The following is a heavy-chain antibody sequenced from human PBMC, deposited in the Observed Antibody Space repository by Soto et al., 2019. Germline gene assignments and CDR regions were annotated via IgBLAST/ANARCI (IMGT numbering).Heavy chain of an antibody. CDR2: IIPILGIA. CDR3: AREGKAARQHYYYYYYMDV. J-gene: IGHJ6*03. CDR1: GGTFSSYT. Sequence: SVKVSCKASGGTFSSYTISWVRQAPGQGLEWMGRIIPILGIANYAQKFQGRVTITADKSTSTAYMELSSLRSEDTAVYYCAREGKAARQHYYYYYYMDVWGKGTTVTVSS. V-gene: IGHV1-69*04. D-gene: IGHD6-6*01.